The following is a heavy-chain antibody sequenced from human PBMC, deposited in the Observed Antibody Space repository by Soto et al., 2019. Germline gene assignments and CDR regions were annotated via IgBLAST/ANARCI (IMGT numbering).Heavy chain of an antibody. Sequence: EVQLVESGGGLVQPGGSLKLSCAASGCTFSGSAMHWVRQASGKGLEWVGRIRSKANSYATAYAASVKGRFTISRDDSKNTAYLQMNSLKTEDTAVYYCTRLGYSGYDYAFDYWGQGTLVTVSS. CDR3: TRLGYSGYDYAFDY. CDR2: IRSKANSYAT. CDR1: GCTFSGSA. J-gene: IGHJ4*02. D-gene: IGHD5-12*01. V-gene: IGHV3-73*02.